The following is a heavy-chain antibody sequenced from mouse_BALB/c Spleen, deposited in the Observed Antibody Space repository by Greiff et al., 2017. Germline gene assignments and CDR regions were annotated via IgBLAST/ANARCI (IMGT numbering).Heavy chain of an antibody. CDR1: GYTFTDYE. J-gene: IGHJ3*01. CDR3: TTGYDGAWFAY. V-gene: IGHV1-15*01. Sequence: LVESGAELVRPGASVTLSCKASGYTFTDYEMHWVKQTPVHGLEWIGAIDPETGGTAYNQKFKGKATLTADKSSSTAYMELRSLTSEDSAVYYCTTGYDGAWFAYWGQGTLVTVSA. D-gene: IGHD2-14*01. CDR2: IDPETGGT.